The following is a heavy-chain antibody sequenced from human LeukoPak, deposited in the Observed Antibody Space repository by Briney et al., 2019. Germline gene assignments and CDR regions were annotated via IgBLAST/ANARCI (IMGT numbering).Heavy chain of an antibody. CDR3: ARAPSTGGVFFDY. CDR1: GGSISSSSYY. CDR2: IYYSGST. J-gene: IGHJ4*02. D-gene: IGHD5/OR15-5a*01. Sequence: SETLSLTCTVSGGSISSSSYYWGWIRQPPGKGLEWIGSIYYSGSTYYNPSLKSRVTIPVDTSKNQFSLKLSSVTAADTAVYYCARAPSTGGVFFDYWGQGTLVTVSS. V-gene: IGHV4-39*07.